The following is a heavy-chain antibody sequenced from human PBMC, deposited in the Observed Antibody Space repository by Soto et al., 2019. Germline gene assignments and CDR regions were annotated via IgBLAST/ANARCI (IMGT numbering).Heavy chain of an antibody. Sequence: GGSLRLSCAAHGFTFIAFAMSWVRQAPGKGLEWVSTISEGGGTPFYADSVKGRFTISRDNSKNTLHLQMTTLRAEDTAVYFCTKRNRYYFDAWGQGPLVTVSS. V-gene: IGHV3-23*01. CDR2: ISEGGGTP. CDR3: TKRNRYYFDA. CDR1: GFTFIAFA. J-gene: IGHJ4*02.